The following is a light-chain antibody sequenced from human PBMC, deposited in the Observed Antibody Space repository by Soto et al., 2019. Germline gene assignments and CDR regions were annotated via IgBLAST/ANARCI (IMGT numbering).Light chain of an antibody. CDR1: SSDVGGYKY. CDR3: SSFTHNTTLV. CDR2: EVS. V-gene: IGLV2-14*01. J-gene: IGLJ2*01. Sequence: QSVLTQPASVSGSPGQSITISCTGTSSDVGGYKYVSWYQQHPGKAPKLMISEVSNRPSGVSNRFSGSKSGNTASLTISGLQAEDEADYYCSSFTHNTTLVFGGGTQLTVL.